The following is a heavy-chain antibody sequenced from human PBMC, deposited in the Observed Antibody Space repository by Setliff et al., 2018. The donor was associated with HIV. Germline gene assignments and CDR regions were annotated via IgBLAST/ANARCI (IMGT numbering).Heavy chain of an antibody. CDR2: FDPEEIET. Sequence: GASVKVSCKVSGYTLTELSMHWVRQAPGKGLEWMGGFDPEEIETVYAQKFQGRVTMTQDMSTDTASMELRSLRSDDTAVYYCARVGPESLPYTWDDEADTFDIWGQGTMVTVSS. CDR1: GYTLTELS. J-gene: IGHJ3*02. CDR3: ARVGPESLPYTWDDEADTFDI. D-gene: IGHD1-1*01. V-gene: IGHV1-24*01.